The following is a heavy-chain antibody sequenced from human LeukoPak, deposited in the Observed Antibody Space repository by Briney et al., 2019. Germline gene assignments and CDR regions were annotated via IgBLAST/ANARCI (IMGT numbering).Heavy chain of an antibody. CDR1: GGSISSHY. V-gene: IGHV4-59*11. CDR3: ARRYCSGGSCQEYYFDY. CDR2: IYYSGST. J-gene: IGHJ4*01. Sequence: SETLSLTCTVSGGSISSHYWSWIRQPPGKGLEWIGYIYYSGSTNYNPSLKSRVTISVDTSKNQFSLKLSSVTAADTAVYYCARRYCSGGSCQEYYFDYWGQEPWSPSPQ. D-gene: IGHD2-15*01.